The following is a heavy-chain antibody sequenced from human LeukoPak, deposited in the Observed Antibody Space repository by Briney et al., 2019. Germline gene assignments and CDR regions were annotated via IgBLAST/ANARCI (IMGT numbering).Heavy chain of an antibody. Sequence: PGGSLRLSCAASGFTFSNYWMTWVRQAPGKGLEWVGNIKKDGSEKYYVESLKGRFTISRDNVKNSLYLQMNSPRAEDTAVYYCARDLQDGVPTGYWGQGTLVIVS. D-gene: IGHD4-17*01. V-gene: IGHV3-7*01. CDR1: GFTFSNYW. CDR3: ARDLQDGVPTGY. J-gene: IGHJ4*02. CDR2: IKKDGSEK.